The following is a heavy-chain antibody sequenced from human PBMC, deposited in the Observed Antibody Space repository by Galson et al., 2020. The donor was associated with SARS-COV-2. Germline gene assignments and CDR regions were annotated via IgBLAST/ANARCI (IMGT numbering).Heavy chain of an antibody. CDR1: GGSISSSSYY. D-gene: IGHD2-2*01. CDR2: IYYSGST. CDR3: ARQGNSNLAVRIVVILAAKGDFDF. Sequence: ASETLSLTCTVSGGSISSSSYYWGWIRQPPGKGLEWIGCIYYSGSTYYNPSLKSRVTISVDTSKNQFSLKLTSVNAADTAVYYCARQGNSNLAVRIVVILAAKGDFDFWGQGTLVTVSS. V-gene: IGHV4-39*01. J-gene: IGHJ4*02.